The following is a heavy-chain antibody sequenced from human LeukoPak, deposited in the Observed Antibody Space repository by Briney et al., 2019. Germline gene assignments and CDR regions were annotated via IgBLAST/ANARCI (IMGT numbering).Heavy chain of an antibody. J-gene: IGHJ3*02. Sequence: PSETLSLTCTVSGGSISSGGYYWSWIRQPPGKGLEWIGYIYYSGSTNYNPSLKSRVTISVDTSKNQFSLKLSSVTAADTAVYYCARVILGMTTSLRGAFGAFDIWGQGTMVTVSS. CDR3: ARVILGMTTSLRGAFGAFDI. CDR2: IYYSGST. CDR1: GGSISSGGYY. V-gene: IGHV4-61*08. D-gene: IGHD4-17*01.